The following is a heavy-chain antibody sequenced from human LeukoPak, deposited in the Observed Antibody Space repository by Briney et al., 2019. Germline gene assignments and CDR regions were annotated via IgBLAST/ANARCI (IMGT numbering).Heavy chain of an antibody. J-gene: IGHJ5*02. CDR1: GYTFTSYY. CDR3: ARDNSVGDNAWWFDP. D-gene: IGHD1-26*01. Sequence: ASVKVSCKASGYTFTSYYMHWVRQAPGQGLEWMGIINPSGGSTSYAQKFQGRVTMTRDMSTSIDYMELSSLRSEDTAIYYCARDNSVGDNAWWFDPWGQGTLVTVSS. CDR2: INPSGGST. V-gene: IGHV1-46*01.